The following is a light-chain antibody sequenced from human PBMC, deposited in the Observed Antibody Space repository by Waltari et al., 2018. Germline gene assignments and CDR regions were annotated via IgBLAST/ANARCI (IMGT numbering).Light chain of an antibody. V-gene: IGKV4-1*01. CDR2: WAS. CDR1: QSVLYTSNNKNN. J-gene: IGKJ5*01. CDR3: QQFHSTPIT. Sequence: DIVMTQSPDSLAVSLGERATINCKSSQSVLYTSNNKNNLAWFQQKPGQPPKLLIYWASTRESGFPDRFSGSGSVTDFSLTISSLQAEDVAVYFCQQFHSTPITFGQGTRLEI.